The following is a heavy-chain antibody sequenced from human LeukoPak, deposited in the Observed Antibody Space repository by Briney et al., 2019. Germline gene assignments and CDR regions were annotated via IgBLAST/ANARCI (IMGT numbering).Heavy chain of an antibody. CDR1: GFTFTTSA. J-gene: IGHJ6*02. Sequence: SVKLSCKASGFTFTTSAVQWVRHARGQRLGWIGLIVVGSGNTNYAQKFQERVTITRDMSTSTVYMDLSSQRSEDTAVYYCAAASNYYDRSNYYSYAMDVWGQGTTVTVSS. CDR2: IVVGSGNT. V-gene: IGHV1-58*01. CDR3: AAASNYYDRSNYYSYAMDV. D-gene: IGHD3-22*01.